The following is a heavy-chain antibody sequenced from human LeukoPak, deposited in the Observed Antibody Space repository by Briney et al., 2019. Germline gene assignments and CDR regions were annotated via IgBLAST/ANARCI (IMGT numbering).Heavy chain of an antibody. J-gene: IGHJ4*02. Sequence: SETLSLTCTVSGGSISTSSYYWGWIRQPPGKGLEWIRTISYSGSTYYNPSLKSRVTISSDTSKNQFSLRLSSVTAADTAIYYCARHSSSYYVCIFDYWGQGTLVTVSS. V-gene: IGHV4-39*01. CDR1: GGSISTSSYY. D-gene: IGHD6-13*01. CDR2: ISYSGST. CDR3: ARHSSSYYVCIFDY.